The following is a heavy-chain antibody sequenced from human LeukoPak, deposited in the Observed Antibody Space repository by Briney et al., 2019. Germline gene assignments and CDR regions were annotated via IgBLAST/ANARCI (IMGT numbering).Heavy chain of an antibody. J-gene: IGHJ4*02. Sequence: GASVKVSCKASGGTFSSYAISWVRQAPGQGLEWMGGIIPIFGTANYAQKFQGRVTITADESTSTAYMELSSLRSEDTAVYYCARDHPGGAAADAALDYWGQGTLVTVSS. CDR2: IIPIFGTA. CDR3: ARDHPGGAAADAALDY. D-gene: IGHD6-13*01. V-gene: IGHV1-69*13. CDR1: GGTFSSYA.